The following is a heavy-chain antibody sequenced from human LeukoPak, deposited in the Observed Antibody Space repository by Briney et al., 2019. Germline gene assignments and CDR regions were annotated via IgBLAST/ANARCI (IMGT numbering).Heavy chain of an antibody. CDR2: INHSGST. D-gene: IGHD1-1*01. J-gene: IGHJ4*02. Sequence: PSETLSLTCAVYGGSFSGYYWSWIRQPPGKGLEWIGEINHSGSTNYNPSLKSRVTISVDTSKNQFSLKLSSVTAADTAVYYCARAHGTSEDWGQGTLVTVSS. CDR1: GGSFSGYY. CDR3: ARAHGTSED. V-gene: IGHV4-34*01.